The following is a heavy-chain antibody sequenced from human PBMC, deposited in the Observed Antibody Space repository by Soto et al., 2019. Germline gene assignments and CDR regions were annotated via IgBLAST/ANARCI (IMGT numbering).Heavy chain of an antibody. V-gene: IGHV1-8*01. Sequence: ASVKVSCKASGYTITSYDINWVRQANGQGLEWMGWMNPNSGNTGYAQKFQGRVTMTRNTSISTAYMELSSLRSEDTAVYYCARGITIFGVVIRERYYYYYMDVWGKGTTVTVSS. CDR3: ARGITIFGVVIRERYYYYYMDV. CDR1: GYTITSYD. D-gene: IGHD3-3*01. CDR2: MNPNSGNT. J-gene: IGHJ6*03.